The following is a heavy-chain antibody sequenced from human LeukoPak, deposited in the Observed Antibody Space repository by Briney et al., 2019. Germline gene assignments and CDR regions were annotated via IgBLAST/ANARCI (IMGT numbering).Heavy chain of an antibody. CDR1: GYTFTSYG. CDR2: MNPNSGNT. J-gene: IGHJ5*02. V-gene: IGHV1-8*03. Sequence: GASVKVSCKASGYTFTSYGINWVRQATGQGLEWMGWMNPNSGNTGYAQKFQGRVTITADKSTSTAYMELSSLRSEDTAVYYCARDPSQFWSGGAGFDPWGQGTLVTVSS. CDR3: ARDPSQFWSGGAGFDP. D-gene: IGHD3-3*01.